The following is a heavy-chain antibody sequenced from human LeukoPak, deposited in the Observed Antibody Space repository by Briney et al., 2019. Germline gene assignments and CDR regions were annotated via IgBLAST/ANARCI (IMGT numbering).Heavy chain of an antibody. J-gene: IGHJ6*02. D-gene: IGHD4/OR15-4a*01. CDR2: IYYSGST. CDR1: GGSFSDYY. V-gene: IGHV4-59*01. Sequence: SETLSLTCAVYGGSFSDYYWSWIRQPPGKGLEWIGYIYYSGSTNYNPSLKSRVTISVDTSKNQFSLKLSSVTAADTAVYYCARDDRLNYYYYGMDVWGQGTTVTVSS. CDR3: ARDDRLNYYYYGMDV.